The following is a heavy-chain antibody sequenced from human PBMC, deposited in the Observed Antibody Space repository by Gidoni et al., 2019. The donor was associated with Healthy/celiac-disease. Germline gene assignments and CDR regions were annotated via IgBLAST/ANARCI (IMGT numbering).Heavy chain of an antibody. Sequence: QLQLQESGPGLVKPSETLSLTCTVSGGYISSSSYYWGWIRQPPGKGLEWIGSIYYSGSTYYNPSLKSRVPISVDTSKNQFSLKLSSVTAADTAVYYCASGHGSGSYYLAPDWYFDLWGRGTLVTVSS. V-gene: IGHV4-39*01. CDR2: IYYSGST. J-gene: IGHJ2*01. D-gene: IGHD3-10*01. CDR1: GGYISSSSYY. CDR3: ASGHGSGSYYLAPDWYFDL.